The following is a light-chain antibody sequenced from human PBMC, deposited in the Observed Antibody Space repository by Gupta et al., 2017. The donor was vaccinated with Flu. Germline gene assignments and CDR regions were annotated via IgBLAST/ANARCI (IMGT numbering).Light chain of an antibody. CDR2: QDN. V-gene: IGLV3-1*01. CDR3: QAWDDRRGV. Sequence: SFELSQPPSVSVSPGQTASITCSGERLGEKFACWYQQKPGQSPVLIIYQDNKRPSGVAERFSGSNSGDTATLTISGAQTVDEGDYYCQAWDDRRGVFEPGTTVTVL. J-gene: IGLJ1*01. CDR1: RLGEKF.